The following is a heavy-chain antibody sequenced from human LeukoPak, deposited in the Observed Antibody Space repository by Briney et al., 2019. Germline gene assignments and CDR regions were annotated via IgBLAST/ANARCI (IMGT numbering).Heavy chain of an antibody. CDR2: ISYDGSNK. D-gene: IGHD1-26*01. J-gene: IGHJ4*02. CDR1: GFTFSSYA. CDR3: ARERVGADFDY. V-gene: IGHV3-30-3*01. Sequence: GRSLRLSCAASGFTFSSYAMHWVRQAPGKGLEWVAVISYDGSNKYYADSVKGRFTISRDNSKNTLYLQMNSLRAEDTAVYYCARERVGADFDYWGQGTLVTVSS.